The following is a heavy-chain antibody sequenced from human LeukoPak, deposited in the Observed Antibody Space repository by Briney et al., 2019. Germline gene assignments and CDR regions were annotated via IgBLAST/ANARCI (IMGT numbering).Heavy chain of an antibody. CDR2: IYYSGST. V-gene: IGHV4-59*08. CDR3: ARHGGGYNYFDF. J-gene: IGHJ4*02. CDR1: GGSISSYY. Sequence: SETLSLTCTVSGGSISSYYWSWIRQPPGKGLEWIGYIYYSGSTNYNPSLKSRVTISVDTSKNQFSLKLNSVTAADTAVYYCARHGGGYNYFDFWGQGTMVTVSS. D-gene: IGHD5-24*01.